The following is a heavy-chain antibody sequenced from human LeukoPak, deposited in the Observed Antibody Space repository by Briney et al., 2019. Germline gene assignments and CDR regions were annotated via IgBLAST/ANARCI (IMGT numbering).Heavy chain of an antibody. CDR3: AIYDFWSGYAFDY. CDR1: GYTFTGYY. D-gene: IGHD3-3*01. V-gene: IGHV1-2*02. J-gene: IGHJ4*02. CDR2: INPNSGGT. Sequence: ASVTVSCKASGYTFTGYYMHWVRQAPGQGREWMGWINPNSGGTNYAQKFQGRVTITRDTSISTAYMELSRLRSGDTAVYYCAIYDFWSGYAFDYWGQGTLVTVSS.